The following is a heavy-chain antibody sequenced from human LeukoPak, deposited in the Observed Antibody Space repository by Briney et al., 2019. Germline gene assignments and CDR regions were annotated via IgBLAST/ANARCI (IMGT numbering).Heavy chain of an antibody. CDR1: GYSISSDYY. J-gene: IGHJ4*02. V-gene: IGHV4-38-2*02. D-gene: IGHD3-22*01. CDR2: IYHSGST. CDR3: ARELDYDSSGYYL. Sequence: SETLSLTCTVSGYSISSDYYWGWIRQPPGKGLEWIGSIYHSGSTYYNPSLKSRVTISVDTSKNQFSLKLSSVTAADTAVYYCARELDYDSSGYYLWGQGTLVTVSS.